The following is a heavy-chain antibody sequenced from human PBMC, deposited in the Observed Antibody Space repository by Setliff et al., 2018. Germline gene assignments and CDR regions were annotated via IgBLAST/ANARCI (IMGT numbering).Heavy chain of an antibody. D-gene: IGHD2-2*01. Sequence: LGESLKISCQASGYIFTNYWIGWVRQMPGKGLEWMGVIYPGDSDTRYSPSFQGQVTISADKPINTAYLQWSSLKASDTAIYYCTRHEDRNKCTSSSCYRENDAFDVWGQGAMVTVSS. CDR2: IYPGDSDT. J-gene: IGHJ3*01. CDR1: GYIFTNYW. V-gene: IGHV5-51*01. CDR3: TRHEDRNKCTSSSCYRENDAFDV.